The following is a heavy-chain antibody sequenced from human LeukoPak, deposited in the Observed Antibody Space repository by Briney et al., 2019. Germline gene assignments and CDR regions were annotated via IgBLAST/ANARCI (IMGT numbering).Heavy chain of an antibody. CDR2: ISRSGGNT. CDR1: GFTFNNYA. J-gene: IGHJ5*02. Sequence: PGGSLRLSCAASGFTFNNYAMSWVRQAPGKGLEWVSSISRSGGNTSYAGSVKGRFTISRVNSKKTLFLQMDSLRVEDTAVYYCARETSCSPWGQGTLVTVSS. CDR3: ARETSCSP. V-gene: IGHV3-23*01. D-gene: IGHD2-2*01.